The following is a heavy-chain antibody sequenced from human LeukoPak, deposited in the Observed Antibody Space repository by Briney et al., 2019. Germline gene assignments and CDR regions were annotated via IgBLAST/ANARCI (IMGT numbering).Heavy chain of an antibody. D-gene: IGHD3-22*01. CDR1: GGSISSNY. V-gene: IGHV4-59*12. CDR3: ARRRGYYDSSGYYFRLDFDY. CDR2: IYYSGST. J-gene: IGHJ4*02. Sequence: SETLSLTCTVSGGSISSNYWSWIRQPPAKGLEWIGYIYYSGSTNYNPSLKSRVTISVDTSNNQYSLNLSSVTAADTAVYYCARRRGYYDSSGYYFRLDFDYWGQGTLVTVSS.